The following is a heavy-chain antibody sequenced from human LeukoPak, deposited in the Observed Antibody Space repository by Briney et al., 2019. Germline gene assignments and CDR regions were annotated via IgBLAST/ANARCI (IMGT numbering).Heavy chain of an antibody. CDR1: GGSFSGYY. Sequence: ASETLSLTCAVYGGSFSGYYWSWIRQPPGKGLEWIGEINHSGSTNYNPSLKSRVTISVDTSKNQFSLKLSSVTAADTAVYYCARGTYSYGYYYYYMDVWGKGTTVTVSS. J-gene: IGHJ6*03. CDR2: INHSGST. D-gene: IGHD5-18*01. CDR3: ARGTYSYGYYYYYMDV. V-gene: IGHV4-34*01.